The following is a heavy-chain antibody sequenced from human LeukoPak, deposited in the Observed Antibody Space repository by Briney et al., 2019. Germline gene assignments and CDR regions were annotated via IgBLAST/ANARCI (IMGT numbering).Heavy chain of an antibody. CDR1: GYTFTSYG. CDR3: ARVVDIVATIGFFDY. V-gene: IGHV1-18*01. D-gene: IGHD5-12*01. J-gene: IGHJ4*02. CDR2: ISAYNGNT. Sequence: ASVKVSCKASGYTFTSYGISWVRQAPGQGLEWMGWISAYNGNTNYAQKLQGRVTMTTDTSTSTAYMGLRSLRSDDTAVYYCARVVDIVATIGFFDYWGQGTLVTVSS.